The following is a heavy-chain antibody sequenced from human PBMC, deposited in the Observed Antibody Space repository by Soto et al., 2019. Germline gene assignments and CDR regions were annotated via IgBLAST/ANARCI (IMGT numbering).Heavy chain of an antibody. Sequence: VGSLRLSCAASGFSVSTSHISWVRQAPGKGLEWVSVIYSGGATHYAVSVKGRFTTSRDNAKNSLYLQMNSLRPEDTALYYCVRSKGGYSYGTPFDYWGQGTLVPVSS. CDR3: VRSKGGYSYGTPFDY. J-gene: IGHJ4*02. CDR2: IYSGGAT. D-gene: IGHD5-18*01. V-gene: IGHV3-53*05. CDR1: GFSVSTSH.